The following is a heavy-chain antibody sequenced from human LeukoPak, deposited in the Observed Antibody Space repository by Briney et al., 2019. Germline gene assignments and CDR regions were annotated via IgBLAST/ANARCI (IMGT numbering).Heavy chain of an antibody. V-gene: IGHV1-18*01. Sequence: ASVKVSCKTTGYTFASHGISWVRQPPGQGLEYMGFINGYNDDTNDAQTFQGRLTMTKYTSTSAADMELRSLQTDNTAVYYCADYSFTTIVVVTNDAFDFWGQGTMVIVSS. CDR3: ADYSFTTIVVVTNDAFDF. J-gene: IGHJ3*01. CDR1: GYTFASHG. CDR2: INGYNDDT. D-gene: IGHD3-22*01.